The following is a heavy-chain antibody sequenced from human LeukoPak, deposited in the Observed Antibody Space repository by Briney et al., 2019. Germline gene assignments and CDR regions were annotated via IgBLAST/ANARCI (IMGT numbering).Heavy chain of an antibody. Sequence: ASVKVSCKVSGYTLTELSMHWVRQAPGKGLEWMGGFDPEDGETIYAQKFQGRVTMTEDTSTDTAYMELSSLRSEDTAVYYCARVGQNKLKMTYYYYYMDVWGKGTTVTVSS. D-gene: IGHD1-1*01. J-gene: IGHJ6*03. CDR3: ARVGQNKLKMTYYYYYMDV. V-gene: IGHV1-24*01. CDR1: GYTLTELS. CDR2: FDPEDGET.